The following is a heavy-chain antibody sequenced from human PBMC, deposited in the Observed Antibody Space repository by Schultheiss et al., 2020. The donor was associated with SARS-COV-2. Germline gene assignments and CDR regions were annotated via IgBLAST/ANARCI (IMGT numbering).Heavy chain of an antibody. Sequence: GGSLRLSCAASGFTFSSYAMHWVRQAPGKGLEWVAVISYDGSNKYYADSVKGRFTISRDNAKNTLYLQMNSLRAEDTAVYYCARAPLPYCSGGSCSGFDIWGQETMVTVSS. CDR2: ISYDGSNK. V-gene: IGHV3-30-3*01. CDR3: ARAPLPYCSGGSCSGFDI. D-gene: IGHD2-15*01. CDR1: GFTFSSYA. J-gene: IGHJ3*02.